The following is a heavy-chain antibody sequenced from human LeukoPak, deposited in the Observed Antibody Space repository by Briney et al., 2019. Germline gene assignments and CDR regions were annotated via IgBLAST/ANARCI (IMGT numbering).Heavy chain of an antibody. CDR2: IKNDGSVT. D-gene: IGHD6-13*01. CDR3: ARYNAAAGDY. J-gene: IGHJ4*02. V-gene: IGHV3-74*01. Sequence: PGGSLRLSCAASGVTFSSYWMQWVRKAPGKGLVWVSRIKNDGSVTNYADSVKGRYTISRDNAKNTLYLQMNSLRAEDTAVYYCARYNAAAGDYWGQGTLVTVSS. CDR1: GVTFSSYW.